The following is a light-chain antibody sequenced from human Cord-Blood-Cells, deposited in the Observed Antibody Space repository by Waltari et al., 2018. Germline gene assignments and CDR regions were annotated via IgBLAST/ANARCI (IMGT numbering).Light chain of an antibody. V-gene: IGKV3-20*01. CDR2: GPS. Sequence: EIVLTQSPGTLSLSPGERATLSCRASQSVSSSYLAWYQQKPGHAPRLLIYGPSSSATGIPDRFSGSGSGTDFTLTISRLEPEDFAVYYCQQYGSSYTFGQGTKLEIK. CDR3: QQYGSSYT. J-gene: IGKJ2*01. CDR1: QSVSSSY.